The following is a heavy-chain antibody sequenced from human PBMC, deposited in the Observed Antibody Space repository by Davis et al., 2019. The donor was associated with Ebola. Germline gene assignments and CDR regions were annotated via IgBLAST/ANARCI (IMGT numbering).Heavy chain of an antibody. CDR2: ISSSSTYI. CDR1: GFTFSSYS. V-gene: IGHV3-21*01. J-gene: IGHJ6*02. CDR3: ARRYFYYYGMDV. Sequence: GESLKISCAASGFTFSSYSMNWVRQAPGKGLEWVSSISSSSTYIYYADSVKGRFTISRDNSKNTLYLQMNSLRAEDTAVYYCARRYFYYYGMDVWGQGTTVTVSS.